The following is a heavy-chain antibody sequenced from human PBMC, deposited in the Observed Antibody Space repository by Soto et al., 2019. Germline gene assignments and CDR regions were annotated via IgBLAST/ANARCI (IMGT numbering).Heavy chain of an antibody. CDR1: GFTVSSNY. J-gene: IGHJ4*02. Sequence: EVQLVESGGGLVQPGGSLRLSCAASGFTVSSNYLSWVRQAPGKGLEWVSVIYSGGSTYYADSVKGRFTISRDNSKNTLYLQMNTLRVGDTAVYYCAKQRVGYDSYCDYWGQVTLVTVS. D-gene: IGHD5-12*01. CDR2: IYSGGST. V-gene: IGHV3-66*01. CDR3: AKQRVGYDSYCDY.